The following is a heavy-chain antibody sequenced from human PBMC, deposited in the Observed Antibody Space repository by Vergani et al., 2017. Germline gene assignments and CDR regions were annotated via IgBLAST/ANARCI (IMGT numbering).Heavy chain of an antibody. D-gene: IGHD6-13*01. V-gene: IGHV4-39*07. CDR3: ARAAAGPGEYFQH. Sequence: QLQLQESGPGLVKPSETLSLTCTVSGGSISSSSYYWSWIRQPPGKGLEWIGEINHSGSTNYNPSLKSRVTISVDTSKNQFSLKLRAVTAADTAVYYCARAAAGPGEYFQHWGQGTLVTVSS. CDR1: GGSISSSSYY. CDR2: INHSGST. J-gene: IGHJ1*01.